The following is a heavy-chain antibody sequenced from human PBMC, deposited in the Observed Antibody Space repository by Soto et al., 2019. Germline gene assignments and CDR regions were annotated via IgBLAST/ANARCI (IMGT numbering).Heavy chain of an antibody. J-gene: IGHJ6*02. Sequence: QVQLVESGGGVVQPGRSLRLSCAASGFTFNNYGMHWVRQAPGKGLEWVAHILYDGGKNYYADSVKGRFTISRDNSTNTLYLQMNILTAEDTAVYFCAKSRDGYNFYFYYGMDVWGQGTAVTVSS. CDR3: AKSRDGYNFYFYYGMDV. D-gene: IGHD5-12*01. CDR2: ILYDGGKN. V-gene: IGHV3-30*18. CDR1: GFTFNNYG.